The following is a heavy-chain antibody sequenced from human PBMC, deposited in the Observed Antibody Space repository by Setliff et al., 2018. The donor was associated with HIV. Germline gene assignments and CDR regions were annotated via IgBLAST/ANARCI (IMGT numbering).Heavy chain of an antibody. Sequence: PGGSLRLSCAASGFTFSNAWMNWVRQTPGKGLEWVGRIKPNTDGGTTDYAAPLKGRFTISRDDSKNTLYLQMNSLKTEDTAVYYCWLNGYCTNGVCSPDIWGQGTMVTVSS. V-gene: IGHV3-15*01. CDR3: WLNGYCTNGVCSPDI. J-gene: IGHJ3*02. CDR1: GFTFSNAW. CDR2: IKPNTDGGTT. D-gene: IGHD2-8*01.